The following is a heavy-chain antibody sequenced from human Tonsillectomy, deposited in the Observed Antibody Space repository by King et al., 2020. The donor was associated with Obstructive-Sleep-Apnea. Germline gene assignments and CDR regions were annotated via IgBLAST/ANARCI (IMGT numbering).Heavy chain of an antibody. CDR1: GFTFSNYG. CDR2: IRYDGSNK. CDR3: ARGSYSSGWEGDY. V-gene: IGHV3-30*02. D-gene: IGHD6-19*01. J-gene: IGHJ4*02. Sequence: VQLVESGGGVVQPGRSLRLSCAASGFTFSNYGMHWVRQAPGKGLEWVAFIRYDGSNKYYGDSVKGRFTISRDNSKNTQYLQVNSLRPEDTAVYYCARGSYSSGWEGDYWGQGTLVIVSS.